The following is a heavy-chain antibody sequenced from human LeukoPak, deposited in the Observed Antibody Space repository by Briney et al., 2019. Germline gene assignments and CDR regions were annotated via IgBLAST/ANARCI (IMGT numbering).Heavy chain of an antibody. CDR2: IYSSGTA. V-gene: IGHV4-39*02. J-gene: IGHJ4*02. Sequence: PSETLSLTCTVSGGSISSDLNYYWGWVRQPPGKGLEWIGSIYSSGTAYYNPSLKSRVAIFVATSKNHFSLKLTSVTAADTAVYYCARASGVSSYLLPIWGQGTLVTVSS. CDR1: GGSISSDLNYY. CDR3: ARASGVSSYLLPI. D-gene: IGHD2-8*01.